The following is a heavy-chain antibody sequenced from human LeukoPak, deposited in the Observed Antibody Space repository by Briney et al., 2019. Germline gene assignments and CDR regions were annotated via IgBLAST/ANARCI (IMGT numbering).Heavy chain of an antibody. Sequence: SVKVSCKASGGTFSSYAISWVRQAPGQGLEWMGGIIPIFGTANYAQKFQGRVTMTRDTSISTAYMELSRLRSDDTAVYYCARGGITIFGVVITNNWFDPWGQGTLVTVSS. V-gene: IGHV1-69*05. CDR1: GGTFSSYA. J-gene: IGHJ5*02. CDR3: ARGGITIFGVVITNNWFDP. D-gene: IGHD3-3*01. CDR2: IIPIFGTA.